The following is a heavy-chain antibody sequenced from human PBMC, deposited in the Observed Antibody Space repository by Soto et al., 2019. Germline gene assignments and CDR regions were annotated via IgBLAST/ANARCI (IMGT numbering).Heavy chain of an antibody. D-gene: IGHD5-12*01. CDR2: IKQDGSEK. CDR3: ARDPGGYGYYFDY. Sequence: PGGSLRLSCAASGFTFSSYWMSWVRQAPGKGLEWVANIKQDGSEKYYVDSVKGRFTISRDNAKNSLYLQMNSLRAEDTAVYYCARDPGGYGYYFDYWGQGTLVTVSS. CDR1: GFTFSSYW. V-gene: IGHV3-7*03. J-gene: IGHJ4*02.